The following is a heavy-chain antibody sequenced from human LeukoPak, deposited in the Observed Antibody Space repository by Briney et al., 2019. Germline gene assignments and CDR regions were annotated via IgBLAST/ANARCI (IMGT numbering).Heavy chain of an antibody. CDR3: ARDGKVGARALDY. V-gene: IGHV3-30-3*01. CDR2: ISYDGGNK. J-gene: IGHJ4*02. D-gene: IGHD1-26*01. Sequence: GGSLRLSCAASGFTFSSYAMHWVRQAPGKGLEWVAVISYDGGNKYYADSVRGRFTISRDNSKNTLYLQMNSLRAEDTAVYYCARDGKVGARALDYWGQGTLVTVSS. CDR1: GFTFSSYA.